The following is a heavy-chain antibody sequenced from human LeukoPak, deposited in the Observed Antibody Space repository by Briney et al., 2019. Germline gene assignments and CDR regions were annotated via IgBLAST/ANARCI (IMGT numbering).Heavy chain of an antibody. CDR2: IYPGDSDT. V-gene: IGHV5-51*01. D-gene: IGHD6-13*01. CDR3: ARPRIAAAGRGGPFDY. J-gene: IGHJ4*02. CDR1: GYSFTSYW. Sequence: GESLKISCKGSGYSFTSYWIGWVRQLPGKGLEWMGIIYPGDSDTRYSPSFQGQVTISADKSISTAYLQWSSLKASDTAMYYCARPRIAAAGRGGPFDYWGQGTLVTVSS.